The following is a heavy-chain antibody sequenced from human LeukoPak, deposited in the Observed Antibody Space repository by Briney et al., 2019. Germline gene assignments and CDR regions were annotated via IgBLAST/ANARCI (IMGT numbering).Heavy chain of an antibody. CDR2: INHSGST. CDR1: GGSFSGYY. J-gene: IGHJ6*02. D-gene: IGHD2-8*01. CDR3: ARDARVCTNGVCYGMDV. V-gene: IGHV4-34*01. Sequence: SETLSLTCAVYGGSFSGYYWSWIRQPPGKGLEWIGEINHSGSTNYNPSLKSRVTISVDTSKNQFPLKLSSVTAADTAVYYCARDARVCTNGVCYGMDVWGQGTTVTVSS.